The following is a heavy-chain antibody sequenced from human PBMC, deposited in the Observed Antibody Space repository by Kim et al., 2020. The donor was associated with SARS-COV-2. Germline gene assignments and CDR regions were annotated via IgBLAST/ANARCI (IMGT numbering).Heavy chain of an antibody. CDR3: ASGVLRYFDWLLPGMDV. CDR2: IYSGGST. V-gene: IGHV3-53*01. J-gene: IGHJ6*02. Sequence: GGSLRLSCAASGFTVSSNYMSWVRQAPGKGLEWVSVIYSGGSTYYADSVKGRFTISRDNSKNTLYLQMNSLRAEDTAVSYCASGVLRYFDWLLPGMDVWGQGTTVTVSS. D-gene: IGHD3-9*01. CDR1: GFTVSSNY.